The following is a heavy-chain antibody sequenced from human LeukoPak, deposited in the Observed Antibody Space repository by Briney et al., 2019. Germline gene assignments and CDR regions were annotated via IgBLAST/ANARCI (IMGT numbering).Heavy chain of an antibody. V-gene: IGHV3-66*01. CDR1: GFTFNNYA. J-gene: IGHJ6*03. Sequence: GGSLRLSCAASGFTFNNYAMTWVRQAPGKGLEWVSVIYSGGSTYYADSVKGRFTISRDNSKNTLYLQMSSLRAEDTAVYYCAKVAEVGATGYYYYMDVWGKGTTVTISS. CDR2: IYSGGST. D-gene: IGHD1-26*01. CDR3: AKVAEVGATGYYYYMDV.